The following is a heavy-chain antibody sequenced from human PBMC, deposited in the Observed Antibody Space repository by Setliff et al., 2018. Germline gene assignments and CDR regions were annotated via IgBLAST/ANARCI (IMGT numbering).Heavy chain of an antibody. V-gene: IGHV4-39*07. D-gene: IGHD3-3*01. CDR2: IYYSGST. CDR3: ARRATYYNFWSGYYDY. J-gene: IGHJ4*02. CDR1: GGSISSSSYY. Sequence: SETLSLTCTVSGGSISSSSYYWGWIRQPPGKGLEWIGSIYYSGSTYYTPSLKSRVSISVDTSNNQLSLKLSSVTAADTAVYYCARRATYYNFWSGYYDYWGQGTLVTV.